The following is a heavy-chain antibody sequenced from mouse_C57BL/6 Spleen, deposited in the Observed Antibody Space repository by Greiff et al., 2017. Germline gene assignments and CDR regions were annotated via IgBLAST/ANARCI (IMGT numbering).Heavy chain of an antibody. CDR3: ARDRDNCFDY. J-gene: IGHJ2*01. D-gene: IGHD3-3*01. CDR1: GFTFSDYY. V-gene: IGHV5-16*01. CDR2: INYDGSST. Sequence: EVQLVESEGGLVQPGSSMKLSCTASGFTFSDYYMAWVRQVPEKGLEWVANINYDGSSTYYLDSLKSRFIISRDNAKNILYLQMSSLKSEDTATYYCARDRDNCFDYWGQGTTLTVSS.